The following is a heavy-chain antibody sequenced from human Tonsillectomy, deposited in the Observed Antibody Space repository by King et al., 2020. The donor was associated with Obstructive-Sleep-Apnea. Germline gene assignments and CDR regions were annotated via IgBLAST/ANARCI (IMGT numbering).Heavy chain of an antibody. CDR2: IKEDGSRK. CDR3: ARDLDAGNTNWFDP. CDR1: RFSFSTYW. Sequence: VQLVESGGGLVQPGGSLRLSCAASRFSFSTYWMSWVRQAPGKGLECVANIKEDGSRKYYVDFLRGRFTISRDNVKNSLYLQMNSLRVDDTAMYYCARDLDAGNTNWFDPWGQGTLVTVSS. J-gene: IGHJ5*02. V-gene: IGHV3-7*01. D-gene: IGHD4-23*01.